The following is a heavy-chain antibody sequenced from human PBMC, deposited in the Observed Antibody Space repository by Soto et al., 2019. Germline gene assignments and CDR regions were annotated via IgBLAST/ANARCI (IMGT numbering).Heavy chain of an antibody. CDR3: ARGERDYYDSSGYYGGDY. D-gene: IGHD3-22*01. CDR2: IYYSGST. Sequence: PSETLSLTCTVSGGSISSGDYYWSWIRQPPGKGLEWIGYIYYSGSTYYNPSLKSRVTISVDTSKNQFSLKLSSVTAADTAVYYCARGERDYYDSSGYYGGDYWGQGTLVTVPS. CDR1: GGSISSGDYY. V-gene: IGHV4-30-4*01. J-gene: IGHJ4*02.